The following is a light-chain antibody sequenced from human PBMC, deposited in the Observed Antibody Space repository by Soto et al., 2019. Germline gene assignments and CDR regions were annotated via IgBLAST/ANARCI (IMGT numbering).Light chain of an antibody. CDR2: SAS. CDR3: QQYNNWPRYT. V-gene: IGKV3-15*01. J-gene: IGKJ2*01. Sequence: EIELTQSPGTLSVSPGERATLSCRATHSVSGSLAWYQQKPGRPPRLLIHSASTRATGIPARFSGSGSGTDFTLTISSLQSEDFAVYYCQQYNNWPRYTFGQGTRLVIK. CDR1: HSVSGS.